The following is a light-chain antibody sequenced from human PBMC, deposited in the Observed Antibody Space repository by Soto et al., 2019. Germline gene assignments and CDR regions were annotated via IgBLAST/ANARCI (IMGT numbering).Light chain of an antibody. CDR2: GAS. J-gene: IGKJ3*01. V-gene: IGKV3-20*01. CDR1: QSVSSSY. CDR3: QQYGSSPEFT. Sequence: EIVLTQSPGTLSLSPGERATLSCRASQSVSSSYLAWYQQKPGQAPRLLIYGASSRATGIPDRFSGSGSGKDFTVTISRLETEDFAVYYWQQYGSSPEFTFGPGTKVDIK.